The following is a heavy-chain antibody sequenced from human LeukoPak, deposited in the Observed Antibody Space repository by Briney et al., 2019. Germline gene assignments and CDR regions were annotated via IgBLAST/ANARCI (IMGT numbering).Heavy chain of an antibody. CDR3: ARDLGHCSGDSCYSWYYFDY. J-gene: IGHJ4*02. D-gene: IGHD2-15*01. CDR1: GFTFSSYG. Sequence: PEGSLRLSCAASGFTFSSYGMHWVRQAPGKGLEWVAVIWSDGSKKYYAESVKGRFIISRDNSKNTLYLQMNSLTVEDTAVFYCARDLGHCSGDSCYSWYYFDYWGQGTLVTVSS. CDR2: IWSDGSKK. V-gene: IGHV3-33*01.